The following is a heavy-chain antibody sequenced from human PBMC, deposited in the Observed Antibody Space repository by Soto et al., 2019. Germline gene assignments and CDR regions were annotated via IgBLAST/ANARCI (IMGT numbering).Heavy chain of an antibody. Sequence: QVQLVQSGAEVKKPGASVKVSCKASGYTFTSYYMHWVRQAPGQGLEWMGIINPNGGSTSYAQKFKGRFTMTSDTSTNIVYMELSSLRSEDTAVYYCARGVVVVAAMYYYDIEVWGQGTTV. J-gene: IGHJ6*02. CDR1: GYTFTSYY. CDR2: INPNGGST. V-gene: IGHV1-46*01. D-gene: IGHD2-15*01. CDR3: ARGVVVVAAMYYYDIEV.